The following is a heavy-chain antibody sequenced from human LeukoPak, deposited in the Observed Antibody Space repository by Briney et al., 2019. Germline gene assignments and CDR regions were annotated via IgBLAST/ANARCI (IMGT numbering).Heavy chain of an antibody. J-gene: IGHJ4*02. CDR2: ILGSGDGT. CDR3: AKNYYDSSGSYSWYFHY. Sequence: GGSLRLSCAASGFTFSTYAMSWVRQAPGKGLEWVSAILGSGDGTYYADSAKGRLSISRDNSKNTLYLQMSSLRAEDTAVYYCAKNYYDSSGSYSWYFHYWGQGTLVTVSS. D-gene: IGHD3-22*01. V-gene: IGHV3-23*01. CDR1: GFTFSTYA.